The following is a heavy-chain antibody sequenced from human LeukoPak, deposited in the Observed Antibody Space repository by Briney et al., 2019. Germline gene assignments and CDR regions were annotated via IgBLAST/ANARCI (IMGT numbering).Heavy chain of an antibody. Sequence: GGSLRLSCAASGFTFSSYAMSWVRQAPGKGLEWVSAISGSRTYYADSVKGRFTISRDNSKNTLSLQMNSLRAEDTAVYYCAKVFRRDGDFHLFDYWGQGTLVTVSS. V-gene: IGHV3-23*01. CDR3: AKVFRRDGDFHLFDY. CDR2: ISGSRT. D-gene: IGHD4-17*01. J-gene: IGHJ4*02. CDR1: GFTFSSYA.